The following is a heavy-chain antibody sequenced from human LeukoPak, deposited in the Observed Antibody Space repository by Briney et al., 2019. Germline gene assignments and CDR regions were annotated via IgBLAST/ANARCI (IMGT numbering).Heavy chain of an antibody. D-gene: IGHD3-22*01. Sequence: PGGSLRLSCAASGFTFSSYWMHWVRQAPGKGLVWVSRINNDGSSTSYADSVKGRFTISRDNAKNTLYLQMNSLRAEDTAVYYCARDGSSIYYPPDYWGQGTLVTVSS. CDR1: GFTFSSYW. J-gene: IGHJ4*02. CDR3: ARDGSSIYYPPDY. CDR2: INNDGSST. V-gene: IGHV3-74*01.